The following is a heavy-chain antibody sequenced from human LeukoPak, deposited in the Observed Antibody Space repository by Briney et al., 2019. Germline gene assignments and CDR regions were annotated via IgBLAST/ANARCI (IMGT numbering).Heavy chain of an antibody. CDR2: ISAYNGNT. CDR1: GYTFTSYG. Sequence: ASVKVSCKASGYTFTSYGISWVRQAPGQGLEWMGWISAYNGNTNYAQKLQGRVTMATDTSTSTAYMELRSLRSDDTAVYYCAKGGGYCSGGSCYRFDYWGQGALVTVSS. V-gene: IGHV1-18*01. D-gene: IGHD2-15*01. CDR3: AKGGGYCSGGSCYRFDY. J-gene: IGHJ4*02.